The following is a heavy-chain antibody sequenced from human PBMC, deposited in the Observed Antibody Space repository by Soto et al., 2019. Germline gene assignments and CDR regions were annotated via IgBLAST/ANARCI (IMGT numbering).Heavy chain of an antibody. CDR1: GGSISGYY. Sequence: PSATLSLTCSVSGGSISGYYCSWFRQPPGKGLEWIGYIYYSVTSYNPSLKNRVSISINTSKNQFSLKLSSVTAADRVLFFCARTYDGSGPNSGGYIFDIGGKGKRVPVSS. D-gene: IGHD3-22*01. CDR2: IYYSVT. J-gene: IGHJ3*02. CDR3: ARTYDGSGPNSGGYIFDI. V-gene: IGHV4-59*01.